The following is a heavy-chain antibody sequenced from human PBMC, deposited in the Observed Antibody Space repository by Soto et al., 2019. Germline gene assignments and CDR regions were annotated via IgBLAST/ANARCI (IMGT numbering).Heavy chain of an antibody. CDR1: GFSLSNARMG. V-gene: IGHV2-26*01. CDR3: ARTTSYFGVVTSNWFDP. CDR2: IFSNDEK. D-gene: IGHD3-3*01. J-gene: IGHJ5*02. Sequence: QVTLKESGPVLVKPTETLTLTCTVSGFSLSNARMGVSWIRQPPGKALEWLEHIFSNDEKSYSTSLKSSLTISKDTSKSQVVLTMTNMDPVDTATYYCARTTSYFGVVTSNWFDPWGQGTLVTVSS.